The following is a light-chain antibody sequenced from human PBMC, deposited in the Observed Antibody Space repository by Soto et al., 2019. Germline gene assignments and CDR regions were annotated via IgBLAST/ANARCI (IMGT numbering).Light chain of an antibody. CDR2: DAS. V-gene: IGKV3-11*01. Sequence: EIVLTQSPATLSLSPGERATLSCRASQSVSSYLAWYQQKPGQAPRLLIYDASNRATGIPARFSGSGSGTDFTLTISSLEPEDFEVYYCQQRSNWQGTFGRGTKVDI. J-gene: IGKJ3*01. CDR3: QQRSNWQGT. CDR1: QSVSSY.